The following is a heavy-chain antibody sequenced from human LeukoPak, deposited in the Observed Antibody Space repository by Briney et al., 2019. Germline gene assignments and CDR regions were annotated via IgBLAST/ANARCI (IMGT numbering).Heavy chain of an antibody. D-gene: IGHD1-1*01. CDR2: IRYDGSNK. V-gene: IGHV3-30*02. CDR1: GFTFRSYG. Sequence: GGSLRLSCAASGFTFRSYGMHWVRQAPGKGLEWVAFIRYDGSNKYYADSVKGRFTISRDNSKNTLYLQMNSLRAEDTAVYYCAKERNEPFDYWGQGTLVTVSS. CDR3: AKERNEPFDY. J-gene: IGHJ4*02.